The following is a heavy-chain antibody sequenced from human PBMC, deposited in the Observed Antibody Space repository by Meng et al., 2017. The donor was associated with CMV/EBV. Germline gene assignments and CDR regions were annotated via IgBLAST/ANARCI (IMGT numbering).Heavy chain of an antibody. V-gene: IGHV3-23*03. CDR1: GFTSSNYT. CDR3: ASGSTSWFVPFDD. CDR2: IYNGGNSE. Sequence: GESLKISCAASGFTSSNYTMSWIRQAPGKGQEWVSVIYNGGNSEYYSDSVKGRFTISRDDSKNTLYLRMNSLRAEDTAVYYCASGSTSWFVPFDDWGLGTLVTVSS. D-gene: IGHD6-13*01. J-gene: IGHJ4*02.